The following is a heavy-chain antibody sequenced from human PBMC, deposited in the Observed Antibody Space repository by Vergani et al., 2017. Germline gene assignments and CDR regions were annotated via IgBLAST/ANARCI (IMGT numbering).Heavy chain of an antibody. CDR3: ARRGASYYYDSSGDFDY. J-gene: IGHJ4*02. CDR1: GGSLSSGGYS. V-gene: IGHV4-30-2*03. Sequence: QPQLQESGSGLVKPSQTLSLTCAVSGGSLSSGGYSWSWIRQPPGKGLEWIGYIYHSGSTYSNPSLKSRVTISVDTSKNQFSLKLSSVTAADTAVYYCARRGASYYYDSSGDFDYWGQGTLVTVSS. D-gene: IGHD3-22*01. CDR2: IYHSGST.